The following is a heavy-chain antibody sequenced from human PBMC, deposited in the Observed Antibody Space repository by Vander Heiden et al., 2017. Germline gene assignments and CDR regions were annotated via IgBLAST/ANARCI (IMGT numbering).Heavy chain of an antibody. V-gene: IGHV3-30*03. J-gene: IGHJ4*02. Sequence: AGISYDGSNKYYADSVKGRFTISRDNSKNTLYLQMNSLRAEDTAVYYCAFRLIGVVGATSDYWGQGTLVTVSS. CDR2: ISYDGSNK. D-gene: IGHD1-26*01. CDR3: AFRLIGVVGATSDY.